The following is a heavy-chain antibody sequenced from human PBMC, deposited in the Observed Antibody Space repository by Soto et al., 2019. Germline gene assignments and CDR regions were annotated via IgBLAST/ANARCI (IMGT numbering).Heavy chain of an antibody. CDR1: GYIFSSYW. V-gene: IGHV5-51*01. Sequence: GEPLKISCKGSGYIFSSYWICWLLQMPVKVLEWMGIIYPGDSDTRYSPSFQGQVTISADKSISTAYLQWSSLKASDTAMYYCARHVSIAAAGVYYYYGMDVWGQGTTVTVSS. D-gene: IGHD6-13*01. J-gene: IGHJ6*02. CDR2: IYPGDSDT. CDR3: ARHVSIAAAGVYYYYGMDV.